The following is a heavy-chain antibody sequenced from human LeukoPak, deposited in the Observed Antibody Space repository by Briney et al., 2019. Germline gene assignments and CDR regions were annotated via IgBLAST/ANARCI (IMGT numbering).Heavy chain of an antibody. CDR3: ARHASGLRGEIYP. V-gene: IGHV5-51*01. J-gene: IGHJ4*02. CDR2: IYPGDSDT. Sequence: GESLKISCKGSGYSFTSYWIGWVRQMPGKGLEWMGIIYPGDSDTRYSPSFQGQVTISADKSISTAHLQWSSLKASETAMYYCARHASGLRGEIYPWGQGTLVTVSS. D-gene: IGHD4-17*01. CDR1: GYSFTSYW.